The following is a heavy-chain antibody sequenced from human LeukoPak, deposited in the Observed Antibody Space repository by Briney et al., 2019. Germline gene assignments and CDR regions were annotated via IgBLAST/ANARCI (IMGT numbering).Heavy chain of an antibody. CDR1: GYTFTSYG. CDR3: ARGAVAVPLAFDY. D-gene: IGHD6-19*01. J-gene: IGHJ4*02. Sequence: ASVKVSCKASGYTFTSYGISWVRQAPGQGLEWMGGIIPIFGTANYAQKFQGRVTITTDESTSTAYMELSSLRSEDTAVYYCARGAVAVPLAFDYWGQGTLVTVSS. CDR2: IIPIFGTA. V-gene: IGHV1-69*05.